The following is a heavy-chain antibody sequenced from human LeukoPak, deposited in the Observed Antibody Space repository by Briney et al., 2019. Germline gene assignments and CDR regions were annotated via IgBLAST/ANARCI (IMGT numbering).Heavy chain of an antibody. V-gene: IGHV4-39*01. Sequence: SETLSLTCIVSYESISSSSHYWGWIRRPPGKGLEWIGSIDSGRNIHSNPSLDGRDTISVDTSKNQFSLKLSSVTAADTAVYYCARTKYYFDSSDYFFFDPWGQGIPVIVSS. J-gene: IGHJ5*02. CDR1: YESISSSSHY. CDR3: ARTKYYFDSSDYFFFDP. D-gene: IGHD3-22*01. CDR2: IDSGRNI.